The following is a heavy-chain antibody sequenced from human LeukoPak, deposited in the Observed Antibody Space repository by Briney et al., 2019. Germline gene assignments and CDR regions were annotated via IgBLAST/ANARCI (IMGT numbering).Heavy chain of an antibody. V-gene: IGHV3-64*01. CDR3: ASSVPNVYYSGYDSHYYYGMDV. CDR1: GFTFSSYD. CDR2: ISSNGGST. Sequence: PGGSLRLSCAASGFTFSSYDMHWVRQAPGKGLEYVSAISSNGGSTYYANSVKGRFTISRDNSKNTLYLQMGSLRAEDMAVYYCASSVPNVYYSGYDSHYYYGMDVWGQGTTVTVSS. D-gene: IGHD5-12*01. J-gene: IGHJ6*02.